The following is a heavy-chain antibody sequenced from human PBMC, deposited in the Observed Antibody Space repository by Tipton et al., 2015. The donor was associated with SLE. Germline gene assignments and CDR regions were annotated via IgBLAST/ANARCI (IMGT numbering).Heavy chain of an antibody. V-gene: IGHV3-9*03. D-gene: IGHD3-22*01. J-gene: IGHJ4*02. CDR2: ISWNSGSI. Sequence: SLRLSCAASGFTFSSYSMNWVRQAPGKGLEWVSGISWNSGSIGYADSVKGRFTISRDNAKNSLYLQMNSLRAEDMALYYCAKAAAGFYDSSGIDYWGQGTLVTVSS. CDR3: AKAAAGFYDSSGIDY. CDR1: GFTFSSYS.